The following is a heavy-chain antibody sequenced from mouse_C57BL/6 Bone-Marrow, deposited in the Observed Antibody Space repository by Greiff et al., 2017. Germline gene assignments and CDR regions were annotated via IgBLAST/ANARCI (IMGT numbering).Heavy chain of an antibody. V-gene: IGHV1-26*01. J-gene: IGHJ4*01. CDR2: INPNNGGT. CDR3: AREGYYAMDY. CDR1: GYTFTDYY. Sequence: EVKLVESGPELVKPGASVKISCKASGYTFTDYYMNWVKQSHGKSLEWIGDINPNNGGTSYNQKFKGKATLTVDKSSSTAYMELRSLTSEDSAVYYCAREGYYAMDYWGQGTSVTVSS.